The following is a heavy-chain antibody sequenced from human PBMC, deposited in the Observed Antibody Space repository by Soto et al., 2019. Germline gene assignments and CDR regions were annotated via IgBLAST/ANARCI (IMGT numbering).Heavy chain of an antibody. V-gene: IGHV1-18*01. CDR3: ARGGYYDNVWGKLSHYGLDV. CDR1: GYTFIRYG. Sequence: QVQLVQSASEVMKPGASVKVSCKASGYTFIRYGITWVRQAPGQRLEWMGWISPYNDQTIYAQKLQGRVTMTADTSTRTVYMQLRSQKSDDTAVYYCARGGYYDNVWGKLSHYGLDVWGQGTPVTVSS. D-gene: IGHD3-16*01. J-gene: IGHJ6*02. CDR2: ISPYNDQT.